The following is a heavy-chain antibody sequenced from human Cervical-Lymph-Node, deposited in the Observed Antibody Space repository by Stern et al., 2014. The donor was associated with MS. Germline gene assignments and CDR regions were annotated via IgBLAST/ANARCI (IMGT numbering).Heavy chain of an antibody. CDR2: IYYSGST. D-gene: IGHD3-22*01. V-gene: IGHV4-59*01. J-gene: IGHJ6*02. CDR1: GGSISSYY. Sequence: QVQLQESGPGLVKPSETLSLTCTVSGGSISSYYWSWIRQPPGKGLEWIGYIYYSGSTNYNPSLKSRVTISVDTSKNQFSLKLSCVTAADTAVYYCARELGYYDSSYYYYGMDVWGQGTTVTVSS. CDR3: ARELGYYDSSYYYYGMDV.